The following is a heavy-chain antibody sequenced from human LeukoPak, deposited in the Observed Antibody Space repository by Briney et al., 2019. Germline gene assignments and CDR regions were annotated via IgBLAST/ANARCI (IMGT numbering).Heavy chain of an antibody. CDR3: TRGPSTSPYCSGGSCYFEY. Sequence: GGSLRLSCEASGFSGYAMSWVRLAPGKGLEWVSVISGSGGTTKYADSVRGRFTISRDNSKNTLYLQTNSLRDDDTAVYYCTRGPSTSPYCSGGSCYFEYWGQGTLVTVSS. CDR2: ISGSGGTT. D-gene: IGHD2-15*01. J-gene: IGHJ4*02. V-gene: IGHV3-23*01. CDR1: GFSGYA.